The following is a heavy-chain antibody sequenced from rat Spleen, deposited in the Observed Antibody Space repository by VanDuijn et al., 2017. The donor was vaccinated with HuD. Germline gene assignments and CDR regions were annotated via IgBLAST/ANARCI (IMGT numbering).Heavy chain of an antibody. CDR2: INSAGTT. J-gene: IGHJ4*01. CDR3: ARSRYNNYVMDA. V-gene: IGHV3-3*01. CDR1: GYSITSSYR. D-gene: IGHD1-10*01. Sequence: EVQLQESGPGLVKPSQSLSLTCSVTGYSITSSYRWNRIRKFPGNKLEWMAYINSAGTTNYNPSLKSRSSITRDTSKNQFSLQVNSVTTEDTATYDCARSRYNNYVMDAWGPGASVTVSA.